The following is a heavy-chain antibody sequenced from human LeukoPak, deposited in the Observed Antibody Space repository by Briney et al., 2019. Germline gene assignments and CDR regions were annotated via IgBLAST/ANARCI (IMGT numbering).Heavy chain of an antibody. CDR1: GYTFTSYG. D-gene: IGHD3-22*01. Sequence: ASVKVSCKASGYTFTSYGISWVRQAPGQGLEWMGWISAYNGNTNYAQKLQGRVTMTTGTSTSTAYMELRSLRSDDTAVYYCARDLSYYDSSGYYGPDAFDIWGQGTMVTVSS. V-gene: IGHV1-18*01. CDR3: ARDLSYYDSSGYYGPDAFDI. J-gene: IGHJ3*02. CDR2: ISAYNGNT.